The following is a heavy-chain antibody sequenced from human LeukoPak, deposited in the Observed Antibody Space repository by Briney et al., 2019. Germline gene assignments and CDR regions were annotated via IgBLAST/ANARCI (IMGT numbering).Heavy chain of an antibody. Sequence: SETLSLTCAVSGYSISSGYYWGWIRQPPGKGLEWIGSIYHSGSIYYNPSLKSRVTISVDTSKNQFSLRLSSVTAADTAVYYCARLDGSYRLGAFDIWGQGTMVTVST. V-gene: IGHV4-38-2*01. J-gene: IGHJ3*02. CDR1: GYSISSGYY. CDR3: ARLDGSYRLGAFDI. D-gene: IGHD1-26*01. CDR2: IYHSGSI.